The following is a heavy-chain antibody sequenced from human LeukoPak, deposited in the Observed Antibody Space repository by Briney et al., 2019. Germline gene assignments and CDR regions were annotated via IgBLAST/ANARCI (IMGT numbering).Heavy chain of an antibody. CDR3: ARGAGYGDYGGYDY. CDR2: IYYGENT. D-gene: IGHD4-17*01. Sequence: SETLSLTCTVSGDSISSGPYYWGWIRQPPGKGLEWIGNIYYGENTYYNPSLKSRVTISIDTSNNQFYLKLSSLTAADTAVYYCARGAGYGDYGGYDYWGQGTLVTVSS. CDR1: GDSISSGPYY. J-gene: IGHJ4*02. V-gene: IGHV4-39*01.